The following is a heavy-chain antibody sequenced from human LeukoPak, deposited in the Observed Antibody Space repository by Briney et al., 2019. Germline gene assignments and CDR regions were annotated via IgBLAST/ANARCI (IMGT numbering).Heavy chain of an antibody. J-gene: IGHJ6*02. CDR2: ISAYNGNT. CDR3: ARVGLWIQQLYGMDV. Sequence: ASVKVSFKASGYTFTSYGISWVRQAPGQGLEWMGWISAYNGNTNYAQKLQGRVTMTTDTSTSTAYMELRSLRSDDTAVYYCARVGLWIQQLYGMDVWGQGTTVTVSS. CDR1: GYTFTSYG. V-gene: IGHV1-18*01. D-gene: IGHD5-18*01.